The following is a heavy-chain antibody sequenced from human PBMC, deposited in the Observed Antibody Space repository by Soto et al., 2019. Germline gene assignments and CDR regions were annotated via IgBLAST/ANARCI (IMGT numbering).Heavy chain of an antibody. CDR2: IYYSGST. D-gene: IGHD6-19*01. CDR3: ARDYRYIAVAVTTGVKGEYYYYGMDV. V-gene: IGHV4-61*01. J-gene: IGHJ6*02. Sequence: SETLSLTCTVSGGSVSSGSYYWSWIRQPPGKGLEWIGYIYYSGSTNYNPSLKSRVTISVDTSKNQFSLKLSSVTAADTAVYYCARDYRYIAVAVTTGVKGEYYYYGMDVWGQGTTVTVSS. CDR1: GGSVSSGSYY.